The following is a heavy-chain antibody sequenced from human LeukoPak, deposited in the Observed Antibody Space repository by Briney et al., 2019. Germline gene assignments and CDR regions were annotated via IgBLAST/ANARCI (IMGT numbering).Heavy chain of an antibody. V-gene: IGHV3-23*01. D-gene: IGHD5/OR15-5a*01. J-gene: IGHJ6*03. CDR2: ITGSGTTT. Sequence: GGSLRLSCTASGFAFSNYGINWVRRAPSKGLEWVSGITGSGTTTYYADSLKGRVTISRDNSKNTLYLQMNSLRAEDTAVYYCAKDTVKVSTISRVPHYTDVWGKGTTVTISS. CDR1: GFAFSNYG. CDR3: AKDTVKVSTISRVPHYTDV.